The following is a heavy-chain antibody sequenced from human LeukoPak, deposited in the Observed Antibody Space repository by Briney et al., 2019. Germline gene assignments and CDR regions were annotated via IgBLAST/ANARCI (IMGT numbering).Heavy chain of an antibody. CDR1: GYTFISYY. V-gene: IGHV1-46*01. Sequence: ASVKVSCKASGYTFISYYVHWVRQAPGQGLEWMGIINPSGGSTSYAQTFQGRVTMTRDTSTSTVYMELSSLRSEDTAVYYCARDRRITMVRGVTSNNWFDPWGQGTLVTVSS. J-gene: IGHJ5*02. CDR2: INPSGGST. CDR3: ARDRRITMVRGVTSNNWFDP. D-gene: IGHD3-10*01.